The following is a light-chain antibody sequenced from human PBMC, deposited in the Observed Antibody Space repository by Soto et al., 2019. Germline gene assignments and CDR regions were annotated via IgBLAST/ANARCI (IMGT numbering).Light chain of an antibody. CDR2: EGS. CDR3: CSYAGSSTFYV. CDR1: SSDVGRYNL. Sequence: QSALTDPASVAGSPGHSFTIACTLTSSDVGRYNLVSVYQHHPCKAPKLMIYEGSKRPSGVSNRFSGSTYGNTAYLTLSGLQAEDEDDYYCCSYAGSSTFYVFGTRTKVTVL. V-gene: IGLV2-23*03. J-gene: IGLJ1*01.